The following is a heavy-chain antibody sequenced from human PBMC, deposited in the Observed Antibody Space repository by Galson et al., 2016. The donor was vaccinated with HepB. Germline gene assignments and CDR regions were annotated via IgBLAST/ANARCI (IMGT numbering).Heavy chain of an antibody. CDR2: IVAGNGDT. J-gene: IGHJ4*02. D-gene: IGHD3-10*01. Sequence: SVKVSCKASGVTFSTSAVQWVRQARGQHLEWIGWIVAGNGDTKYAQKFQERVTITRDMSTRTAYMELGSLRSDDTAVYYCARDRYYGSGDPYYFEYWGQGTLVTVSS. V-gene: IGHV1-58*01. CDR3: ARDRYYGSGDPYYFEY. CDR1: GVTFSTSA.